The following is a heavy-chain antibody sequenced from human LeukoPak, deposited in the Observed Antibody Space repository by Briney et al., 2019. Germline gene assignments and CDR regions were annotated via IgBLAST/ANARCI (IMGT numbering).Heavy chain of an antibody. J-gene: IGHJ6*02. Sequence: PGGSLKPPLAPLEFPVSSDPMTWVRQAPGKGLGGVPVFYRVGGAYYADSVKDRFTISRDNSKNTLFLQMNSLRAEDTAVYYCARGHCSSISCSTYNYYGMDVWGQGTTVTVSS. CDR2: FYRVGGA. CDR1: EFPVSSDP. V-gene: IGHV3-66*01. CDR3: ARGHCSSISCSTYNYYGMDV. D-gene: IGHD2-2*02.